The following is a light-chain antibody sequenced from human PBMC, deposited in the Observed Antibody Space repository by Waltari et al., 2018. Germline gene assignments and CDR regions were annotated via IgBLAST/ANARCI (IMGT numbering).Light chain of an antibody. Sequence: SSDLTQDPGVSVALGPTVRINCQGDSLGSNYATWYQQKAGQAPVLLLYGYNKRPSGIADRFSGSSSGTTSSLIIAGSQAEDEADYYCSSRDSSGKVLFGGGTKVTVL. J-gene: IGLJ3*02. V-gene: IGLV3-19*01. CDR3: SSRDSSGKVL. CDR2: GYN. CDR1: SLGSNY.